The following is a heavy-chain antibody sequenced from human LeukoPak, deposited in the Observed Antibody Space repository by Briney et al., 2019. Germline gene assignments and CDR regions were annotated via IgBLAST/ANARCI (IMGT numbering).Heavy chain of an antibody. D-gene: IGHD4-17*01. J-gene: IGHJ4*02. Sequence: PGGSLRLSCAASGFTFSSYAMSWVRQAPGKGLEWVSAISGSGGSTYYADSVKGRFTISRDNSKNTLYLQMNSLRAGDTAVYYCAKAKDYGDYYFDYWGQGTLVTVSS. CDR1: GFTFSSYA. CDR2: ISGSGGST. V-gene: IGHV3-23*01. CDR3: AKAKDYGDYYFDY.